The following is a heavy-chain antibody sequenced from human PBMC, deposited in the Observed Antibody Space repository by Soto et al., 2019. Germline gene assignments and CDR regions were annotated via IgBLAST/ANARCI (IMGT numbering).Heavy chain of an antibody. CDR1: GFTFSSYA. V-gene: IGHV3-23*01. D-gene: IGHD4-17*01. Sequence: GGSLRLSCAASGFTFSSYAMSWVRQAPGKGLEWVSAISGSGGTTYYADSVKGRFTISRDNSKNTLYLQMNSLRAEDTAVYYCAKDLTVTRRYFQHWGQGTLVTVSS. CDR3: AKDLTVTRRYFQH. CDR2: ISGSGGTT. J-gene: IGHJ1*01.